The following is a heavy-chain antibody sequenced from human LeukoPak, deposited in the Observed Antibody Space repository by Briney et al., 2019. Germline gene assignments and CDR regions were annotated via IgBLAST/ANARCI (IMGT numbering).Heavy chain of an antibody. CDR3: ARVSPRTTGTLFDP. CDR2: IYYSGST. V-gene: IGHV4-59*01. J-gene: IGHJ5*02. Sequence: SETLSLTCTVSGGSISSYYWSWIRQPPGKGLEWIGYIYYSGSTNYNPSLKSRVTISVDTSKNQFSLKLSSVTAADTAVYYCARVSPRTTGTLFDPWGQGTLVTVSS. D-gene: IGHD1-1*01. CDR1: GGSISSYY.